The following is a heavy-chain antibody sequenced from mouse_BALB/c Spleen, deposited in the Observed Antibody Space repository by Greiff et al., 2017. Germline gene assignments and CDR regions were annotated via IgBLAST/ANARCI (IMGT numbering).Heavy chain of an antibody. V-gene: IGHV14-3*02. CDR3: ARAITSSPYAMDY. CDR1: GFNIKDTY. CDR2: IDPANGNT. D-gene: IGHD2-4*01. Sequence: VQLKESGAELVKPGASVKLSCTASGFNIKDTYMHWVKQRPEKGLEWIGRIDPANGNTKYDPKFQGKATITADTSSNTAYLQLSSLTSEDTAVYYCARAITSSPYAMDYWGQGTSVTVSS. J-gene: IGHJ4*01.